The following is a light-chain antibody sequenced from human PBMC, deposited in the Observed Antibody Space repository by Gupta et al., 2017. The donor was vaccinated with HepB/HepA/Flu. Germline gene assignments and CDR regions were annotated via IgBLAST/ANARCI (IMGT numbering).Light chain of an antibody. CDR1: GSDLGNNNY. CDR2: NVS. V-gene: IGLV2-14*01. Sequence: HSALPPPASVSVSPGPSITISCTGTGSDLGNNNYLSWYQQLPGKAPKVIIYNVSKRPSGVSNRFSGSKSDNTASLTISGLQADDEADYYCSSYTSSRGVFGGGTKLTVL. J-gene: IGLJ3*02. CDR3: SSYTSSRGV.